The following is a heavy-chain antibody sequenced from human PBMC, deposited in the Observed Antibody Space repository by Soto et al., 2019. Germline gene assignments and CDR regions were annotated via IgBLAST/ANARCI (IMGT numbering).Heavy chain of an antibody. Sequence: QLQLQESGPGLVKPSETLSLTCTVSGGSISSSSYYWGWIRQPPGKGLEWIGSIYYSGSTYYNPSLKSRVTISVDTSKNQFSLKLSSVTAADTAVYYCARVPAAMDYFDYWGQGTLVTVSS. CDR2: IYYSGST. V-gene: IGHV4-39*01. J-gene: IGHJ4*02. CDR1: GGSISSSSYY. D-gene: IGHD2-2*01. CDR3: ARVPAAMDYFDY.